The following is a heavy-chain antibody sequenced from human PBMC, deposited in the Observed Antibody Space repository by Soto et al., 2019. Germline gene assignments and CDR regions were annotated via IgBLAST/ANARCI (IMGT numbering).Heavy chain of an antibody. V-gene: IGHV5-51*03. J-gene: IGHJ3*02. CDR1: GYNFNRYW. D-gene: IGHD6-13*01. CDR3: ARSLVNGTYEAFDI. CDR2: IYPGDSDT. Sequence: EVYLAQSGAEVKKPGESLKISCKGSGYNFNRYWIGWVRQMPGNGLEWMGVIYPGDSDTRYSPSLQGQVTISADKSSSAAYLQWSSLQASDTATYYCARSLVNGTYEAFDIWGQGTMVTVSS.